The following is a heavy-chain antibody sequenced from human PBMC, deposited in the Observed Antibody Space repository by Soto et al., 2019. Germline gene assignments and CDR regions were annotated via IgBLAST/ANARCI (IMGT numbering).Heavy chain of an antibody. V-gene: IGHV3-33*03. CDR1: GFTFSTYG. CDR2: IWADGSNQ. J-gene: IGHJ4*02. D-gene: IGHD1-1*01. CDR3: ATDQGNAAFDY. Sequence: GGSLRLSCAASGFTFSTYGMHWVRQAPGKGLEWVAVIWADGSNQIYADSVKGRFTISRDNSQNTLYLQMNSLRADDTAVYYCATDQGNAAFDYWGQGTLVTVSS.